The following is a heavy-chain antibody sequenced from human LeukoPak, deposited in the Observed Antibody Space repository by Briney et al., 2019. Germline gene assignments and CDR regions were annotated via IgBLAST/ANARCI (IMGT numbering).Heavy chain of an antibody. Sequence: GGSLRLSCAASGFTFSSYSMNWVRQAPGKGLEWVSSISSSSSYIYYADSVKGRFTISRDNAKNSLYLQMNSLRAEDTAVYYCARDVAVAGNLDYWGQGTLVTASS. CDR2: ISSSSSYI. CDR3: ARDVAVAGNLDY. V-gene: IGHV3-21*01. J-gene: IGHJ4*02. CDR1: GFTFSSYS. D-gene: IGHD6-19*01.